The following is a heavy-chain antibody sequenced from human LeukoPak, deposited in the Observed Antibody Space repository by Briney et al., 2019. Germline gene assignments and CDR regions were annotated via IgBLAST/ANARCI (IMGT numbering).Heavy chain of an antibody. CDR1: GGSISSYY. CDR2: IYYSGST. CDR3: ARGPTYQPIDF. V-gene: IGHV4-59*01. J-gene: IGHJ4*02. Sequence: SETLSLTCTVSGGSISSYYWSWIRQPPGKGLEWIGYIYYSGSTNYNPSLKSRVTISVDTSKNQFSLKLSSVTAADTAVYYCARGPTYQPIDFWGQGTLVTVSS. D-gene: IGHD2-2*01.